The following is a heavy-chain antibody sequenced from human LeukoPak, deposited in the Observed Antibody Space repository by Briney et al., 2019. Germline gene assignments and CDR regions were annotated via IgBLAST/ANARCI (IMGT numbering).Heavy chain of an antibody. D-gene: IGHD2-2*01. V-gene: IGHV3-15*01. CDR3: TSSPLDQTAAEKD. J-gene: IGHJ4*02. Sequence: GESLRLSCAASGFTFSSYEMSWVRQAPGKGLEWVGRIKSKTDGGTTDYAAPVKGRFTISRDDSKNTLYLQMNSLKTEDTAVYYCTSSPLDQTAAEKDWGQGTLVTVSS. CDR2: IKSKTDGGTT. CDR1: GFTFSSYE.